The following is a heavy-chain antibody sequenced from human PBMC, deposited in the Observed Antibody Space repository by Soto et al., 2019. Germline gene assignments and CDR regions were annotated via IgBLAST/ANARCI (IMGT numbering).Heavy chain of an antibody. CDR2: IFADGDK. D-gene: IGHD3-10*01. CDR1: GFSLNTSGLS. CDR3: VHSVDLWFGGYLDH. Sequence: QITLKESGPALVKPTQTLTLNCSFSGFSLNTSGLSVGWIRQPPGKALECLALIFADGDKRYSPSLKDRLTNAKDSSKSQVVLTMNDMDPMDTDTYCCVHSVDLWFGGYLDHWGQGVLVTVST. J-gene: IGHJ4*02. V-gene: IGHV2-5*02.